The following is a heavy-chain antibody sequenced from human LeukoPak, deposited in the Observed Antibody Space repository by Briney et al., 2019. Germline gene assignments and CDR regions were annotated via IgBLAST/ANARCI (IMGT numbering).Heavy chain of an antibody. CDR3: AEDLIPSVV. D-gene: IGHD5/OR15-5a*01. V-gene: IGHV3-23*01. CDR2: ISDSGGST. J-gene: IGHJ4*02. Sequence: GGSLRLSCAASGFTFSSYAMNWVRQAPGKGLEWVSTISDSGGSTYYADSVKGRFTISRDNSKNTLYLQVNSLRAEDTAVYYCAEDLIPSVVWGQGTLVTVSS. CDR1: GFTFSSYA.